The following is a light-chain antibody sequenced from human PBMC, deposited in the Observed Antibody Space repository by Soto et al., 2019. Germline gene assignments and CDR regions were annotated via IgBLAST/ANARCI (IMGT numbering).Light chain of an antibody. CDR2: EGS. CDR3: CSYAGSSTFV. V-gene: IGLV2-23*01. CDR1: SSDVGSYNL. Sequence: QSALTQPASVSGSPGQSITISCTGTSSDVGSYNLVSWYQKHPGKAPKLMIYEGSKRPSGVSNRFSGSKSGNTASLTISGLQAEDEADYYCCSYAGSSTFVLGTGTKVTVL. J-gene: IGLJ1*01.